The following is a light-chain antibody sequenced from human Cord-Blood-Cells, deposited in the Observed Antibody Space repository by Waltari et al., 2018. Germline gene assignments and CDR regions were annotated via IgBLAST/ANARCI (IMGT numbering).Light chain of an antibody. CDR2: AAS. Sequence: DIQFTQSPSYLSASVGDRVTITSRASQGISSYLAWYQQKPGKAPKLLIYAASTLQSGVPSRFSGSGSGTEFTLTISSLQPEDFATYYCQQLNSYPPVTFGPGTKVDIK. J-gene: IGKJ3*01. CDR1: QGISSY. V-gene: IGKV1-9*01. CDR3: QQLNSYPPVT.